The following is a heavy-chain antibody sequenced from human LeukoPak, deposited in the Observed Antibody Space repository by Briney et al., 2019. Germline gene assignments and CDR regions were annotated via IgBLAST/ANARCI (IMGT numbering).Heavy chain of an antibody. CDR3: ARKFLTGRLIDY. Sequence: GGSLRLSCAASGFPFSTFDMTWGRQAPGKGLEWVSLIRARDGSTYYADSTKGRFTISRDTSKNTLYLQMNSLRAEDTALYYCARKFLTGRLIDYWGQGTLVTVSS. J-gene: IGHJ4*02. CDR2: IRARDGST. D-gene: IGHD7-27*01. CDR1: GFPFSTFD. V-gene: IGHV3-23*01.